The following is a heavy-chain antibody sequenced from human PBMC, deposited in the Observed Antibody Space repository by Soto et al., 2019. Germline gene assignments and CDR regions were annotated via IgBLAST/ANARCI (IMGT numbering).Heavy chain of an antibody. J-gene: IGHJ6*03. V-gene: IGHV1-69*12. CDR3: ARGDSRGYYMDV. CDR2: IITVFRTT. D-gene: IGHD3-10*01. Sequence: QAQLVQSGAEVKKPGSSVKVSCKSSGGKFNTYVFTWVRQAPGQGLEWMGGIITVFRTTMYAQDFEDRVTITADESTSTVFMEVSRLRSEDTAIYYCARGDSRGYYMDVWGQGTTVTVSS. CDR1: GGKFNTYV.